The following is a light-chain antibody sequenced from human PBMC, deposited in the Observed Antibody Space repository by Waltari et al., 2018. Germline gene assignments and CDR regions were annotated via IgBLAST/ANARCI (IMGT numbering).Light chain of an antibody. J-gene: IGLJ7*01. CDR2: ENT. CDR1: TSDVGSYDL. CDR3: GTWDSSLSGAV. V-gene: IGLV1-51*02. Sequence: QSALTQPASVSGTPGQSITISCSGTTSDVGSYDLVSWYQQHPGEAPKPLINENTERPSGIPGRFSGSKSGTSATLDITGLQAGDEADYYCGTWDSSLSGAVFGGGTHLTVL.